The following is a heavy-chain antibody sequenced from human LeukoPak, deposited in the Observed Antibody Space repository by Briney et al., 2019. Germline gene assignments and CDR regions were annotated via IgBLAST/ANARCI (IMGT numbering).Heavy chain of an antibody. V-gene: IGHV1-69*05. CDR2: IIPIFGTA. Sequence: SVTVSCKASGGTFSSYAISWVRQAPGQGLEWMGGIIPIFGTANYAQKSQGRVTITTDESTSTAYMELSSLRSEDTAVYYCARSGHFKVARGGDYYGSGSPERLFNYYYMDVWGKGTTVTVSS. CDR3: ARSGHFKVARGGDYYGSGSPERLFNYYYMDV. CDR1: GGTFSSYA. D-gene: IGHD3-10*01. J-gene: IGHJ6*03.